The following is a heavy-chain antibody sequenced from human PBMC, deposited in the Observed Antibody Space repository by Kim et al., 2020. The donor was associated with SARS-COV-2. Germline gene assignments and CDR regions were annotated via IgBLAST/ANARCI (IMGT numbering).Heavy chain of an antibody. Sequence: SETLSLTCTVSGGSISSSSYYWGWIRQPPGKGLEWIGSIYYTGSTYYNPSLKSRVTISVDTSKNQFSLKLSSVTAADTAVYYCARDWLVLFGGDWFDPWGQGTLVTVSS. CDR2: IYYTGST. D-gene: IGHD3-16*01. J-gene: IGHJ5*02. CDR3: ARDWLVLFGGDWFDP. CDR1: GGSISSSSYY. V-gene: IGHV4-39*07.